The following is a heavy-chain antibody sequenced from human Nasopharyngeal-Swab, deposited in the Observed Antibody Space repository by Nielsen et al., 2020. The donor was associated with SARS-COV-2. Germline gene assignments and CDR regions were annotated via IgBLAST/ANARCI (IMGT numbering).Heavy chain of an antibody. CDR3: TTDYYFDY. CDR2: IGDKAHNYAT. V-gene: IGHV3-73*01. J-gene: IGHJ4*02. Sequence: GESLKISCAASGFVFSGSAIHWVRQASGRGREWVGRIGDKAHNYATTYAASVKGRFTISRDDSKNTAFLQMDSLNTEATALYYCTTDYYFDYWGQGTLVTVSS. CDR1: GFVFSGSA. D-gene: IGHD4/OR15-4a*01.